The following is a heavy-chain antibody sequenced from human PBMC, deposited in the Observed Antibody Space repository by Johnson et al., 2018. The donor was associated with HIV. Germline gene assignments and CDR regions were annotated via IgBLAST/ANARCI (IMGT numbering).Heavy chain of an antibody. CDR1: GFTFSRNA. D-gene: IGHD6-13*01. CDR3: ARDGDSQQLPLGDAFDV. V-gene: IGHV3-66*01. CDR2: IYSGGST. Sequence: VLLVESGGGVLQPGRSLGLSCTASGFTFSRNAMHWVRQAPGKGLEWVSVIYSGGSTYYADSVRGRFTISRDDSKNTLYLQMNNLRVDDTGVYYCARDGDSQQLPLGDAFDVWGHGTLVTVSS. J-gene: IGHJ3*01.